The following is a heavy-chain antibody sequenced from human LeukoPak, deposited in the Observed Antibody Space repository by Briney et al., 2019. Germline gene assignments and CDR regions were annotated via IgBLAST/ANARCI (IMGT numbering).Heavy chain of an antibody. V-gene: IGHV3-30*18. J-gene: IGHJ4*02. CDR3: AKEEDYAADY. CDR1: GFTFSSYG. D-gene: IGHD4-17*01. Sequence: PGGSLRLSCAAHGFTFSSYGMHWVRQAPGKGLEWVAGISYHGVTKNHADSVKGRFTISRDNSKNTLYPQMDSLRPEDTAVYYCAKEEDYAADYWGQGTLVTVSS. CDR2: ISYHGVTK.